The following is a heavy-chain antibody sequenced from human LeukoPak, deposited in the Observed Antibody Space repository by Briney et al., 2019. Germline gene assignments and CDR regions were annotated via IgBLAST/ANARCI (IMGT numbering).Heavy chain of an antibody. V-gene: IGHV1-2*02. J-gene: IGHJ5*02. D-gene: IGHD1-1*01. Sequence: ASVKVSCKASGYTFTGYYMHWVRQATGQGLEWMGWINPSSGGTNYAQKFQGRVTMTRDTSISTAYMELSRLRSDDTAVYYCARGPRWNNWNRVSGNWFDPWGQGTLVTVSS. CDR2: INPSSGGT. CDR1: GYTFTGYY. CDR3: ARGPRWNNWNRVSGNWFDP.